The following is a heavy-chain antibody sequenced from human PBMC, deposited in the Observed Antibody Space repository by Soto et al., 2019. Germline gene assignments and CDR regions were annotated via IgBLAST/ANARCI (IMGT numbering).Heavy chain of an antibody. CDR3: ARGLHVVPAALRRFDY. J-gene: IGHJ4*02. V-gene: IGHV1-3*01. Sequence: QVQLVQSGAEVKKPGASVKVSCKASGYTFTSYAMHWMRQAPGQRLEWMGWINAGNGNTKYSQKFQGRVTITRDTSACTAFMELSSLRSEDTAVYYCARGLHVVPAALRRFDYWGQGTLVTVSS. CDR2: INAGNGNT. D-gene: IGHD2-2*01. CDR1: GYTFTSYA.